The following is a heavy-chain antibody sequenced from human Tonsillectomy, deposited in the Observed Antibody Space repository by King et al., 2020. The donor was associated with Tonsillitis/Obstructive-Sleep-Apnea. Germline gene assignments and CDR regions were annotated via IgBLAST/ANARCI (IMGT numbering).Heavy chain of an antibody. V-gene: IGHV3-15*01. D-gene: IGHD3-9*01. J-gene: IGHJ4*02. CDR2: IKSKTDGGTT. CDR3: TTDLRLLNY. CDR1: GFTFSHAW. Sequence: VQLVESGGGLVKPGGSLRLSCAASGFTFSHAWMSWVRQATGKGREWVGRIKSKTDGGTTDYAEPVKGRFTNSSDDSKNTLYLQMNSLNTEDTAVYYCTTDLRLLNYWGQGTLVTVSS.